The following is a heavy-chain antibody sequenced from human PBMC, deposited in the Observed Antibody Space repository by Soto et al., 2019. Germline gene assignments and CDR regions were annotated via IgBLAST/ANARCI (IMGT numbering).Heavy chain of an antibody. J-gene: IGHJ4*02. Sequence: QVQLVQSGAEVKKPGSSVKVSCKASGGTFSSYAISWVRQAPGQGLEWMGGIIPIFGTANYAQKFQGRVTITADKSTSTAYMELSSLRSEDTAVYYCARYQIHYTSWPNGASPGLGYWGQGTLVTVSS. CDR3: ARYQIHYTSWPNGASPGLGY. CDR1: GGTFSSYA. CDR2: IIPIFGTA. V-gene: IGHV1-69*06. D-gene: IGHD2-2*01.